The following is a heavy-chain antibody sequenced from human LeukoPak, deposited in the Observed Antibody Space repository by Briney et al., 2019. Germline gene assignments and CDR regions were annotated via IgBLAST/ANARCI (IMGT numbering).Heavy chain of an antibody. V-gene: IGHV3-48*03. CDR3: ARGGPSRPLAR. J-gene: IGHJ4*02. CDR2: IGTGGSPI. D-gene: IGHD6-6*01. CDR1: GFSLSSDE. Sequence: PGGSLRLSCAASGFSLSSDEMNWARQAPGKGLEWVSYIGTGGSPIYYTDSVKGRFSISRDTAKNSLYLQMNNLRVEDTAVYYCARGGPSRPLARWGQGTLVTVSS.